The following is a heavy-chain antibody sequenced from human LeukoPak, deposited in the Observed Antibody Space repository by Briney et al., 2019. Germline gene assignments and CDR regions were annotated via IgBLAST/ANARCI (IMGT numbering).Heavy chain of an antibody. CDR2: INPNSGGT. Sequence: ASVKVSCKASGYTCTGYYMHWVPQAPGQWLKWMGWINPNSGGTNYAQKFQGRVTMTRDTSISTAYMELSRLRSDDTAVYYCASELDRGAFDIWGQGTMVTVSS. CDR3: ASELDRGAFDI. D-gene: IGHD1-1*01. V-gene: IGHV1-2*02. CDR1: GYTCTGYY. J-gene: IGHJ3*02.